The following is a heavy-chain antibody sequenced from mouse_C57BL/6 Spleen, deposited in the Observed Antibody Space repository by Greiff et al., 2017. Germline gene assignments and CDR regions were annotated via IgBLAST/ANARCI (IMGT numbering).Heavy chain of an antibody. CDR3: ARWDYGGCPFFDY. CDR1: GYTFTSYW. V-gene: IGHV1-55*01. Sequence: VQLQQPGAELVKPGASVKMSCKASGYTFTSYWITWVKQRPGQGLEWIGDIYPGSGSTNYNEKFKSKATLTVDTSSSTAYMQLSSLTSEDSAVYYCARWDYGGCPFFDYWGQGTTLTVSS. CDR2: IYPGSGST. D-gene: IGHD1-1*02. J-gene: IGHJ2*01.